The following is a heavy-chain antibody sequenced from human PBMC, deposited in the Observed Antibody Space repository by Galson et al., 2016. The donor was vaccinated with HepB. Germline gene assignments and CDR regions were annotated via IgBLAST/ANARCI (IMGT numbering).Heavy chain of an antibody. CDR1: GGSISSRNW. CDR2: IHHSGST. Sequence: ETLSLTCAVSGGSISSRNWWTWVRQAPGKGLEWIGEIHHSGSTTHNPSPKSRGTMSVDTSKNQFSLRLSSVTAADTAVYYCARVCRGVNNGRNWFDPGGPGTLVTVSS. V-gene: IGHV4-4*02. CDR3: ARVCRGVNNGRNWFDP. J-gene: IGHJ5*02. D-gene: IGHD3-10*01.